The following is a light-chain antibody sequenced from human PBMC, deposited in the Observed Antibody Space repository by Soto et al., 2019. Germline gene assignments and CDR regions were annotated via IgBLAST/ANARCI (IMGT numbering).Light chain of an antibody. V-gene: IGLV2-23*02. CDR1: SRDIGTSNL. Sequence: QSVLTQPASVSGSPGQSITISCTGTSRDIGTSNLVSWYQQYPGKAPKLMIYEVTKRPSGISYRFSGSKSGNTASLTISCLQPEDEADYYCYSFTDISTSLFVFGTGTKVTVL. CDR3: YSFTDISTSLFV. J-gene: IGLJ1*01. CDR2: EVT.